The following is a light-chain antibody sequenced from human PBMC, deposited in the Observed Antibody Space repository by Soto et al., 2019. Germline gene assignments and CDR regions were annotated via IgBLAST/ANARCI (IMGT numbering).Light chain of an antibody. CDR3: MQSTQLPPT. CDR1: QSLLHITGETF. Sequence: DVVMTQSPLSLSVTPGQPASISCKSSQSLLHITGETFLFWYMQKPGQSPHLLFYEVSTRVSGVPDRFSGSGSGTDFTLEISRVETDDVGIYYCMQSTQLPPTFGQGTRLGIE. V-gene: IGKV2D-29*02. J-gene: IGKJ5*01. CDR2: EVS.